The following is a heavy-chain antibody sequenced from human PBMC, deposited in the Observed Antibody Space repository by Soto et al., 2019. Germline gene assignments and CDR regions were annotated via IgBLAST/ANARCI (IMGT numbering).Heavy chain of an antibody. D-gene: IGHD6-19*01. Sequence: SVKVSCKASGGTFSSYAISWVRQAPGQGLEWMGGIIPIFGTANYAQKFQGRVTITADESTSTAYMELSSLRSEDTAVYYCASRHGSGQDRPYYYGMDVWGQGTTVTVPS. V-gene: IGHV1-69*13. CDR2: IIPIFGTA. CDR3: ASRHGSGQDRPYYYGMDV. J-gene: IGHJ6*02. CDR1: GGTFSSYA.